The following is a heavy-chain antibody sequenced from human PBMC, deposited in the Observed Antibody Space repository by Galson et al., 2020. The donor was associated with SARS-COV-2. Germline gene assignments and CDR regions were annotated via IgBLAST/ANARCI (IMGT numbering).Heavy chain of an antibody. D-gene: IGHD3-10*01. CDR1: GYTFTSYV. CDR3: ASSIYSGSGTYYKPFDS. CDR2: INADNGYT. Sequence: ASEKVSSTPSGYTFTSYVMHLARQAPGQRLEWMGRINADNGYTKYSQKFQGRVTINSDTSATTAYMELSGLRSEDTAVYYCASSIYSGSGTYYKPFDSWGQGTLVTVSS. J-gene: IGHJ4*02. V-gene: IGHV1-3*01.